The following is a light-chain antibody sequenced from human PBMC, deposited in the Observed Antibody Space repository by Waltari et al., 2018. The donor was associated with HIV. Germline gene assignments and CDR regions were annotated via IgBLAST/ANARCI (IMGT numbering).Light chain of an antibody. J-gene: IGLJ1*01. Sequence: QSALTQPASVSGSPGQSITISCTGTSSDVGSYNLVSWYQQHPGKAPKLMIYEVSKRPEGVSNRFSGSKSGDAASLTISGLQAEDEADYYCCSYAGSSTYVFGTETKVTVL. CDR1: SSDVGSYNL. V-gene: IGLV2-23*02. CDR3: CSYAGSSTYV. CDR2: EVS.